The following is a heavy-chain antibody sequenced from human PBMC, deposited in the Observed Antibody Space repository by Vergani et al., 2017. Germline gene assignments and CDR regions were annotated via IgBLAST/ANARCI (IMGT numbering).Heavy chain of an antibody. V-gene: IGHV1-24*01. J-gene: IGHJ4*02. Sequence: QVQLVQSGAEVKKPGASVKVSCKVSGYTLTELSMHWVRQAPGKGLEWMGGFDPEDGETNYAQKFQGRVTITADKSTSTAYMELSSLRSEDTAVYYCARFDHYYDSLSLWGQGTLVTVSS. CDR1: GYTLTELS. CDR3: ARFDHYYDSLSL. D-gene: IGHD3-22*01. CDR2: FDPEDGET.